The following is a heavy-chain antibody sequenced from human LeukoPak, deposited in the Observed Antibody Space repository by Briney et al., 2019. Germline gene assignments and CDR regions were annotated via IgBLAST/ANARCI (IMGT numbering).Heavy chain of an antibody. J-gene: IGHJ6*04. CDR1: GFTFDDYA. D-gene: IGHD3-10*01. CDR2: ISWDGGST. CDR3: AKDRGYYGSGSFALGV. V-gene: IGHV3-43D*03. Sequence: GGSLRLSCAASGFTFDDYAMHWVRPAPGKGLEWVSLISWDGGSTYYADSVKGRFTISRDYSKNSLYLQMNSLRAEDTALYYCAKDRGYYGSGSFALGVWGKGTTVTVSS.